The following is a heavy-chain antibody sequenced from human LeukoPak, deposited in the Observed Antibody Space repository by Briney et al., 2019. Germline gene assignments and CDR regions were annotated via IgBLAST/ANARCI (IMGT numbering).Heavy chain of an antibody. V-gene: IGHV5-10-1*01. J-gene: IGHJ5*02. CDR1: GYSFPSYW. CDR3: VRQPPGVYDTTQNWFDP. Sequence: GESLQISCKVSGYSFPSYWITGVRQVPGKGLEWMGRIAPSDSYTNYNPSFEGHVTMSVEKSITTVYLQWSSLKASDTAMYYCVRQPPGVYDTTQNWFDPWGQGTLVTVSS. CDR2: IAPSDSYT. D-gene: IGHD3-22*01.